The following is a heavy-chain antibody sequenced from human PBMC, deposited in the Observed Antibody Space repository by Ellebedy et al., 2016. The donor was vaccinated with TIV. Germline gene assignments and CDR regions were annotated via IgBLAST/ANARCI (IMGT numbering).Heavy chain of an antibody. V-gene: IGHV3-48*02. Sequence: GGSLRLXCEASGSRLRRYAMNWVRQAPGKGLEWVAYISISSSKIHYAESVKGRFTISRDNAKNSLYLQMNSLRDEDTAVYYCAGDPSSGNNWYYYLDYWGQGTLVTVSS. CDR1: GSRLRRYA. CDR2: ISISSSKI. J-gene: IGHJ4*02. D-gene: IGHD6-13*01. CDR3: AGDPSSGNNWYYYLDY.